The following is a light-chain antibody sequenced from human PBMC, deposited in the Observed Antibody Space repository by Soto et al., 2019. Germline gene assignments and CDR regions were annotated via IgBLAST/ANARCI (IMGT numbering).Light chain of an antibody. CDR1: QSINNW. Sequence: DIQMTQSPSTLSASVGDRVTITCRASQSINNWLAWYQQKPGKAPKHLIYKASTLESGAPSRFSRSGSGTEFTLTISSLQPDDFATYYCQQSHTYSTFGQGTKVEVK. CDR3: QQSHTYST. CDR2: KAS. J-gene: IGKJ1*01. V-gene: IGKV1-5*03.